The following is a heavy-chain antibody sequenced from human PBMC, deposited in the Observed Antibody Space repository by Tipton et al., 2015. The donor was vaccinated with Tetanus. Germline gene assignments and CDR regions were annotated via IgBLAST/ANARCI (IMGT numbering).Heavy chain of an antibody. V-gene: IGHV4-59*03. CDR1: GGSISTYY. D-gene: IGHD2-15*01. J-gene: IGHJ3*02. Sequence: TLSLTCIVSGGSISTYYWSWIRQRPGRGLEWVGYVHYTGKDNYNPSLRSRVTLSVDTSKNQFSLQMSSVTAADTAVYYCAGWELLNWNAFDIWGQGTGVTVSA. CDR2: VHYTGKD. CDR3: AGWELLNWNAFDI.